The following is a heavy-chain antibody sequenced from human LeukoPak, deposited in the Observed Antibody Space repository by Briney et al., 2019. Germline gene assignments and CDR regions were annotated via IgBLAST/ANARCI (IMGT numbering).Heavy chain of an antibody. CDR3: AKDPRQWLTTWYFDD. CDR1: GFTFSLYG. J-gene: IGHJ4*02. D-gene: IGHD2/OR15-2a*01. Sequence: GGSLRLSCAASGFTFSLYGLHGGRRVTAKRRVWGAFIRYDGGEKYYAASVKGRFTISRDNSKDMLYLQMNSLRVEDTALYYCAKDPRQWLTTWYFDDWGQGTLVTVSS. V-gene: IGHV3-30*02. CDR2: IRYDGGEK.